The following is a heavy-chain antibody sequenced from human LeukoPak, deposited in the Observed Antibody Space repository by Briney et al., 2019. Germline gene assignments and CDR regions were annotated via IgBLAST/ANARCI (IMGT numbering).Heavy chain of an antibody. D-gene: IGHD3-10*01. CDR3: ARVKGRTSLEELPY. V-gene: IGHV1-2*02. CDR2: INPNNGGT. Sequence: ASVKVSCKASGYTFNDYYIHWIRQAPGHGLEWMGWINPNNGGTKYVQRFQGRVTMTRYSSIRTTYMELSGLTSDDSAVYYCARVKGRTSLEELPYWDQGPLVTVSS. CDR1: GYTFNDYY. J-gene: IGHJ4*02.